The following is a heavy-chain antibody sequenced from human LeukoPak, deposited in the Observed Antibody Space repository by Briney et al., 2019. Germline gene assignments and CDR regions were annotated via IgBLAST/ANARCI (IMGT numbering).Heavy chain of an antibody. J-gene: IGHJ4*02. D-gene: IGHD1-26*01. CDR2: IKSKNDGGTT. Sequence: GGSLRLSCAASGFTFSYAWLSWVRQAPGKGLEWVGRIKSKNDGGTTDYTAPVQGRFTISRDDSEDTLFLQMNSLKTDDTAVYYCPADRPVSMGHSFDYWGQGILVTVSS. CDR1: GFTFSYAW. CDR3: PADRPVSMGHSFDY. V-gene: IGHV3-15*01.